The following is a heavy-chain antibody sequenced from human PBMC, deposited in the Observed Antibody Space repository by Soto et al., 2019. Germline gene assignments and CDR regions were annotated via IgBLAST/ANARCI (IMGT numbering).Heavy chain of an antibody. V-gene: IGHV3-23*01. J-gene: IGHJ4*02. CDR1: GFTFSSYA. CDR2: ISGSGGST. Sequence: EVQLLESGGGLVQPGGSLRLSCAASGFTFSSYAMSWVRQAPGKGLEWVSAISGSGGSTYYADSVKGRFTFSRDNSKNTLYLQMNSLRAEDTAVYYCAKDHAARRSYYLDYWGQGTLVTVSS. D-gene: IGHD6-6*01. CDR3: AKDHAARRSYYLDY.